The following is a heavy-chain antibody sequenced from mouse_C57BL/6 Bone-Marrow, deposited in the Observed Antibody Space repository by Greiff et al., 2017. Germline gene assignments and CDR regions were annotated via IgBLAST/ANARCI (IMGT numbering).Heavy chain of an antibody. CDR1: GYTFTSSW. CDR2: LHPNSGST. CDR3: ATLRAWFAY. V-gene: IGHV1-64*01. Sequence: QVQLQQPGAELVKPGASVKLSCKASGYTFTSSWMHWVKQRPGQGLEWIGRLHPNSGSTTYNEKFKSKATLTVDKSANTAYMQLSSLTSEDSAVYYCATLRAWFAYWGQGTLVTVSA. D-gene: IGHD1-1*01. J-gene: IGHJ3*01.